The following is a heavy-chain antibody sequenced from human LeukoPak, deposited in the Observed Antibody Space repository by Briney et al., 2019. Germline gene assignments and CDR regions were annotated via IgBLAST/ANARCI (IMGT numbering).Heavy chain of an antibody. Sequence: PSETLSLTCTVSGGSISSGSYYWSWIRQPAGKGLEWIGRIYTSGSTNYNPSLKSRVTISVDTSKNQFSLKLSSMTAADTAVYYCARGRSSSWYYYYYYMDVWGKGTTVTISS. CDR2: IYTSGST. CDR1: GGSISSGSYY. D-gene: IGHD6-13*01. V-gene: IGHV4-61*02. J-gene: IGHJ6*03. CDR3: ARGRSSSWYYYYYYMDV.